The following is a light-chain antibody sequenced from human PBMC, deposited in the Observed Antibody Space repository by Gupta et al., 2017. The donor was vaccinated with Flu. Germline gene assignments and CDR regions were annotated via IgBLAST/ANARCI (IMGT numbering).Light chain of an antibody. Sequence: EIVLTQSPGTLSLSPGEVATLSCRAGQSVRRSYLAWYQQKPGQAPRLLFYGASIRATGIPDRFSGSASGTDFTLTISMLDPEDFAVYYRQRYGTSPETFGQGTKLEVK. CDR3: QRYGTSPET. J-gene: IGKJ1*01. V-gene: IGKV3-20*01. CDR1: QSVRRSY. CDR2: GAS.